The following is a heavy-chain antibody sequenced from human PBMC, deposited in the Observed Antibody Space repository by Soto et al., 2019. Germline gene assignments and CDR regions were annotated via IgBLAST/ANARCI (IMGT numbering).Heavy chain of an antibody. J-gene: IGHJ5*02. D-gene: IGHD3-22*01. CDR2: GYFSGNT. CDR1: GGSISSSSYS. CDR3: ARLGYDSSGYTIWFGP. Sequence: QVQLQESGPGLVKPSQTLSLTCTVSGGSISSSSYSWSWIRQHPGKGLEGIGYGYFSGNTDYNPCLKSRVPRSVDTSKKQFSLRLTSVRVADTAVYYCARLGYDSSGYTIWFGPWGQGTLVTVYS. V-gene: IGHV4-31*03.